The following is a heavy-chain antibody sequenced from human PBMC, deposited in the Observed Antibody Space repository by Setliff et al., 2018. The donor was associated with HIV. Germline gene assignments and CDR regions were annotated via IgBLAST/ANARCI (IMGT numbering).Heavy chain of an antibody. CDR3: ARVRLTMIMMVDYFDQ. Sequence: PSETLSLTCTVSGGSISSYYWSWIRQPPGKGLEWIGNIYSSGSTNYNPSLKSRVTLSADTSKNQLSLSLTSVTAADTAVYYCARVRLTMIMMVDYFDQWGQGTLVTVSS. CDR2: IYSSGST. J-gene: IGHJ4*02. CDR1: GGSISSYY. D-gene: IGHD3-22*01. V-gene: IGHV4-4*09.